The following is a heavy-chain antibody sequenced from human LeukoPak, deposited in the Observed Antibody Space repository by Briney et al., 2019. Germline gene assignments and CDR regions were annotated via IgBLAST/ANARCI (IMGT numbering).Heavy chain of an antibody. CDR1: GGSISSYY. V-gene: IGHV4-59*01. CDR2: IYYSGST. J-gene: IGHJ3*02. CDR3: AREMRYYDSSGYSFGADAFDI. D-gene: IGHD3-22*01. Sequence: PSETLSLTCTVSGGSISSYYWSWIRQPPGKGLEWLGYIYYSGSTNYNPSLKSRVTISVDTSKNQSSLKLSSVTAADTAVYYCAREMRYYDSSGYSFGADAFDIWGQGTMVTVSS.